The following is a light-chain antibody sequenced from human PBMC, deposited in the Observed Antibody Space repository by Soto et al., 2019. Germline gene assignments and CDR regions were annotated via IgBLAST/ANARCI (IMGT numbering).Light chain of an antibody. Sequence: EIVMTQSPATLSLSPGESATLSCRASQSVSSNLAWYQQKTGQAPRLLIYGESTRATGIPDRLSGSGSGTELNLTISRLQSEDFAVYYCQQYNNWPFTCGQGTRLEIK. CDR1: QSVSSN. J-gene: IGKJ5*01. V-gene: IGKV3-15*01. CDR3: QQYNNWPFT. CDR2: GES.